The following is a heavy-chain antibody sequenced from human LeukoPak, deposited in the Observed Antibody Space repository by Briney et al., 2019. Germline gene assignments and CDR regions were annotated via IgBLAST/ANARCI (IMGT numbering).Heavy chain of an antibody. Sequence: EGSLRLSCAASGFTVSSNYMSWVRQAPGKGLEWVSVIYSGGSTYYADSVKGRFTISRDNSKNTLYLQMNSLRAEDTAVYYCAREMFWSGYFSNLHFDYWGQGALVTVSS. CDR1: GFTVSSNY. J-gene: IGHJ4*02. V-gene: IGHV3-66*01. CDR2: IYSGGST. D-gene: IGHD3-3*01. CDR3: AREMFWSGYFSNLHFDY.